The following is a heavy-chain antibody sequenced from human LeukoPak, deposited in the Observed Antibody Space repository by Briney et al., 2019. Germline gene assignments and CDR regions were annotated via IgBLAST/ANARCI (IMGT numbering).Heavy chain of an antibody. CDR1: GFTVSGNY. J-gene: IGHJ4*02. V-gene: IGHV3-53*01. Sequence: EGSLRVSCAASGFTVSGNYMSWVRQAPGKGMEWVSVIYSGGSTYYADSVKGRFTISRDNSKNTLYLQMNSLRAEDTAVYYCAKPGWYTYYFDYWGQGTLVTVSS. D-gene: IGHD6-19*01. CDR3: AKPGWYTYYFDY. CDR2: IYSGGST.